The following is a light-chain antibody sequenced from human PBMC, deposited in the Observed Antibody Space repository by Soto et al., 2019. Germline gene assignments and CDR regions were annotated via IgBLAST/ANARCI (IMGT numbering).Light chain of an antibody. V-gene: IGKV3-20*01. CDR1: QSVNSDS. J-gene: IGKJ5*01. CDR2: GAS. Sequence: EIVLTQSPGTLSLSVGESVTLSCRASQSVNSDSLAWYQQKPGQSPRLLIYGASNRATGIPDRFSGSGSGTDFTLSISRVEPEDFTVYYCQQYGTSPHVTFGQGTRLEIK. CDR3: QQYGTSPHVT.